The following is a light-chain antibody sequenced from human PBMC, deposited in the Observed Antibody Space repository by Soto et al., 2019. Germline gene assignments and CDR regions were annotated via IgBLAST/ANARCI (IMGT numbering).Light chain of an antibody. CDR2: GAS. CDR3: QQYNNWTPYT. V-gene: IGKV3-15*01. J-gene: IGKJ2*01. Sequence: EIVMTQSPATLSVSPGERVTLSCRASHRVSSNLAWYQQKPGQAPRLLIYGASTRATGIPDRFSGSGSGTAFTLTISSRYSDDVAVYYCQQYNNWTPYTFGQGTKLEIK. CDR1: HRVSSN.